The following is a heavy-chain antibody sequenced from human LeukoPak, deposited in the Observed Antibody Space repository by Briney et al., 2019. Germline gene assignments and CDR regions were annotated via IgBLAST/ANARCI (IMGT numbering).Heavy chain of an antibody. V-gene: IGHV1-8*01. J-gene: IGHJ4*02. Sequence: GASVKVSCKASEYTFSTHDINWVRQATGQGLEWMGWMNPNSGNTGYAQKFQGRVTMTRSTSITTAYMELSSLTSEDTAVYYCARGTEASDYWGQGTLVTVSS. CDR3: ARGTEASDY. D-gene: IGHD1-1*01. CDR1: EYTFSTHD. CDR2: MNPNSGNT.